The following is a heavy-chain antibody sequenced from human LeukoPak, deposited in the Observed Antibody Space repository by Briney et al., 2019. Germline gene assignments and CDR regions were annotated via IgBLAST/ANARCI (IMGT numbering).Heavy chain of an antibody. J-gene: IGHJ4*02. CDR3: ARDLAVTPASY. V-gene: IGHV3-48*03. D-gene: IGHD4-17*01. CDR1: GLTFSSYE. CDR2: ISSSGSSI. Sequence: QPGGSLRLSCAASGLTFSSYEMNWVRQAPGKGLEWVSYISSSGSSIYYADSVKGRFTISRDNAKKSLYLQMHSLRAEDTAVYYCARDLAVTPASYWGQGTLVTVSS.